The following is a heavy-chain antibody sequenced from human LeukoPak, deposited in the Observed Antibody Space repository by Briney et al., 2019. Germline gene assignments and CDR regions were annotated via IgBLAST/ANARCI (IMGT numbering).Heavy chain of an antibody. D-gene: IGHD6-19*01. V-gene: IGHV4-38-2*01. CDR1: GDSISSGYC. Sequence: SETLSLTCDVSGDSISSGYCWGWIRQPPGKGLEWIGSIYHSGSTTYNPSLKSRVTISADTSKNQFSLKVRSVTAADTAVYYCARNSSGWFFDYWGQGTLVTVSS. CDR2: IYHSGST. CDR3: ARNSSGWFFDY. J-gene: IGHJ4*02.